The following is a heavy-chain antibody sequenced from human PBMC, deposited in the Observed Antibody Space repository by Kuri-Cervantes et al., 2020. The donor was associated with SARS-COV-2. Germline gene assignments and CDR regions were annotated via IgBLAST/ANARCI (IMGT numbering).Heavy chain of an antibody. CDR1: GDSISSGGYY. D-gene: IGHD1-7*01. J-gene: IGHJ4*02. V-gene: IGHV4-31*03. CDR3: ARGLRYHWSYAFVEY. CDR2: IYYSGST. Sequence: SETLSLTCSVSGDSISSGGYYWSWIRQHPGKGLEWIGYIYYSGSTYYNPSLKSRVTISVDTSKNQFSLKLSSVTAADTAVYYCARGLRYHWSYAFVEYWGQGALVTVSS.